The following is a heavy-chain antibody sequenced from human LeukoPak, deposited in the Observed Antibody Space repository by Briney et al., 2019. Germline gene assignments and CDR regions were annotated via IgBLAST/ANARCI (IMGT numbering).Heavy chain of an antibody. CDR2: INPNSGGT. Sequence: ASVKVSCKASGYTFTGYYMHWVRQAPGQGLEWMGWINPNSGGTNYAQKFQGRVTMTRDTSISTAYMELSRLRSDDTAVYYCARDGLVVVPAATNWFDPWGQGTLVTVSS. J-gene: IGHJ5*02. V-gene: IGHV1-2*02. D-gene: IGHD2-2*01. CDR3: ARDGLVVVPAATNWFDP. CDR1: GYTFTGYY.